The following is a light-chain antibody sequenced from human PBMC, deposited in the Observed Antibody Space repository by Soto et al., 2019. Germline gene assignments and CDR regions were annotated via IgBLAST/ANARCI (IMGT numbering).Light chain of an antibody. J-gene: IGKJ1*01. CDR2: GAS. V-gene: IGKV3-20*01. CDR1: QSVSSSY. CDR3: QQYGSSPPWT. Sequence: EIVLTQSPGTLSLSPGERATLSCRASQSVSSSYLARYQQKPGQAPRRLIYGASSRATGIPDRFSGSGSGTDFTLTISRLEPEDFAVYYCQQYGSSPPWTFGQGTKVELK.